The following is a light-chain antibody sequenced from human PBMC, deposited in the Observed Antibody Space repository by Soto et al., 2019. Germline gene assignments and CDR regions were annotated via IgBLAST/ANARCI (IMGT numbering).Light chain of an antibody. CDR3: LQYGVPLWT. V-gene: IGKV3-20*01. Sequence: EIALTQSPGTLSLSPGERATLSYRASQSVTANYLAWYQQKPGQAPRLLIYGASIGATGIPDRFSGSGSGTDFTLTISRLEPEDFAVYYCLQYGVPLWTFGQGTKVEIK. J-gene: IGKJ1*01. CDR2: GAS. CDR1: QSVTANY.